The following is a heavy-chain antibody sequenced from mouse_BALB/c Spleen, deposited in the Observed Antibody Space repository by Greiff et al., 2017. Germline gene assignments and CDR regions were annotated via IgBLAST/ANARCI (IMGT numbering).Heavy chain of an antibody. D-gene: IGHD1-1*01. CDR1: GFTFSSFG. V-gene: IGHV5-17*02. Sequence: VQLKESGGGLVQPGGSRKLSCAASGFTFSSFGMHWVRQAPEKGLEWVAYISSGSSTIYYADTVKGRFTISRDNPKNTLFLQMTSLRSEDTAMYYCARGGPITTVVDYWGQGTTLTVSS. CDR3: ARGGPITTVVDY. J-gene: IGHJ2*01. CDR2: ISSGSSTI.